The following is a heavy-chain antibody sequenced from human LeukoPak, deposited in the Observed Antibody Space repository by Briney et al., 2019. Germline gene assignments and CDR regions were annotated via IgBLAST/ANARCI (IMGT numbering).Heavy chain of an antibody. V-gene: IGHV1-69*05. CDR2: IIPIFGTA. Sequence: GASVKVSCKASGGTFSSYAISWVRQAPGQGLEWMGGIIPIFGTANYAQKFQGRVTITTDESTSTAYMELSSLRSEDTAVYYCASGLRFLEWLQEGSVPAIDYWGQGTLVTVSS. CDR1: GGTFSSYA. CDR3: ASGLRFLEWLQEGSVPAIDY. J-gene: IGHJ4*02. D-gene: IGHD3-3*01.